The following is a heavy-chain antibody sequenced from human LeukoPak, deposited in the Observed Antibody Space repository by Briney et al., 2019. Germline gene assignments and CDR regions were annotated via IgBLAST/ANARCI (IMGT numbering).Heavy chain of an antibody. V-gene: IGHV3-30*04. CDR1: GFTFSSYA. J-gene: IGHJ6*04. CDR3: ARWAQTIVAMDV. D-gene: IGHD4-23*01. Sequence: GGSLRLSCAASGFTFSSYAMHWVRQAPGKGLEWVAVISYDGSNKYYADSVKGRFTISRDNSKNTLYLQMNSLRAEDTAVYYCARWAQTIVAMDVWGKGTTVTVSS. CDR2: ISYDGSNK.